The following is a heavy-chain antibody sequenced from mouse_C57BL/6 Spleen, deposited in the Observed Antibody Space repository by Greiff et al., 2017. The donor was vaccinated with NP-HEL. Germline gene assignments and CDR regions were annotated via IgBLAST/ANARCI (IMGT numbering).Heavy chain of an antibody. J-gene: IGHJ4*01. CDR3: TRGEGNYDYYAMDY. CDR2: ISSGADYI. CDR1: GFTFSYYA. V-gene: IGHV5-9-1*02. D-gene: IGHD2-1*01. Sequence: EVQVVESGEGLVKPGGSLKLSCAASGFTFSYYAMSWVRQTPERRLEWVAYISSGADYIYYADTVTGRFTISRDNARNTLYLQMSSLKSEDTAMYYCTRGEGNYDYYAMDYWGQGTSVTVSS.